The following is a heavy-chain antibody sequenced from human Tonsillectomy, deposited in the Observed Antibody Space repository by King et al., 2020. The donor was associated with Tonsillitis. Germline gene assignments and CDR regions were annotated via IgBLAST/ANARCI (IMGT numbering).Heavy chain of an antibody. V-gene: IGHV4-4*07. D-gene: IGHD6-6*01. CDR2: IYTSGST. J-gene: IGHJ4*02. Sequence: QLQLQESGPGLVKPSETLSLTCTVSGGSISSYYWSWIRQPAGKGMEWIGRIYTSGSTNYNPSLKSRVTMSGDTSKNQFSLKLSSVTAADTAVYYCSTYYEYSSSSVFDYWGQGTLGTVSS. CDR3: STYYEYSSSSVFDY. CDR1: GGSISSYY.